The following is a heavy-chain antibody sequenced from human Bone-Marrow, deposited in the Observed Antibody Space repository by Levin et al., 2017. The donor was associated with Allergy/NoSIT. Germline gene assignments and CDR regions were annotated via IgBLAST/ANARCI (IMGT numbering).Heavy chain of an antibody. CDR2: ISYDGSNK. J-gene: IGHJ2*01. V-gene: IGHV3-30*04. Sequence: QSGGSLRLSCAASGFTFSSYAMHWVRQAPGKGLEWVAVISYDGSNKYYADSVKGRFTISRDNSKNTLYLQMNSLRAEDTAVYYCARMGVGQRGYYDSSGYYGWYFDLWGRGTLVTVSS. CDR1: GFTFSSYA. CDR3: ARMGVGQRGYYDSSGYYGWYFDL. D-gene: IGHD3-22*01.